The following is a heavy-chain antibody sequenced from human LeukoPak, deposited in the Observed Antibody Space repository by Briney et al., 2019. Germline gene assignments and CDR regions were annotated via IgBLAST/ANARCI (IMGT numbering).Heavy chain of an antibody. CDR2: ISYDGSNK. CDR1: GFTFSSYG. Sequence: GGSLRLSCAASGFTFSSYGMHWVRQAPGKGLEWVAVISYDGSNKYYADSVKGRFTISRDNSKNTLYLQMNSLRAENTAVYYCAKDRDSGSGYYMWGLFDAWGQGTLVTVSS. V-gene: IGHV3-30*18. D-gene: IGHD3-10*01. J-gene: IGHJ5*02. CDR3: AKDRDSGSGYYMWGLFDA.